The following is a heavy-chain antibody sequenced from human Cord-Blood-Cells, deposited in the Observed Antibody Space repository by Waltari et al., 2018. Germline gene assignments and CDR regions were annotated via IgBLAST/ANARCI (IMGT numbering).Heavy chain of an antibody. V-gene: IGHV4-39*01. CDR3: ARPGQVESSPLARLDY. Sequence: QLQLQESGPGLVKPSETLSLTCTVSGGSISSSSYYWGWIRQPPGKGLEWIGGIYYSGGTYSTPSLKSRVTISVDTSKIQFSRKLSAVTAADTAVYYCARPGQVESSPLARLDYWGQGTLVTVSS. CDR2: IYYSGGT. J-gene: IGHJ4*02. D-gene: IGHD2-2*01. CDR1: GGSISSSSYY.